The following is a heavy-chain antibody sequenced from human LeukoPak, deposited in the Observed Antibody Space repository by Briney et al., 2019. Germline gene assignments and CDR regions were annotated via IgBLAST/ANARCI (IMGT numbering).Heavy chain of an antibody. V-gene: IGHV4-59*01. D-gene: IGHD3-22*01. CDR2: ISYSGST. CDR3: ARTYYYDSTGPKGDPFVF. Sequence: SETLSLTCTVSGGFIMSYYWSWIRQPPGMGLEWIGSISYSGSTKYNPSLNGRVTISADMSKNQFSLNLSSVTPADTAVYYCARTYYYDSTGPKGDPFVFWGQRDLVTVSS. J-gene: IGHJ4*02. CDR1: GGFIMSYY.